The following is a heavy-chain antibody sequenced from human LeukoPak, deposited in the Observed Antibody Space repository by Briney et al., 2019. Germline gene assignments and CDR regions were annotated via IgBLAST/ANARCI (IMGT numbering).Heavy chain of an antibody. CDR1: GYTFTSYW. D-gene: IGHD1-1*01. CDR2: IYPADSDT. V-gene: IGHV5-51*01. Sequence: GESLRISCKGSGYTFTSYWIAWVRQMPGKGLEWMGIIYPADSDTRYSPSFQGQVSISADKSISTAYLQWSSLKAPDTAMYYCARHAETGLWFDPWGQGTLVIVSS. CDR3: ARHAETGLWFDP. J-gene: IGHJ5*02.